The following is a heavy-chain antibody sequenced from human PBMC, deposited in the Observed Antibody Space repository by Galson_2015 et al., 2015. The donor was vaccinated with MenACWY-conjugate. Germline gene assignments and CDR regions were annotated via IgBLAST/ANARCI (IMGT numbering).Heavy chain of an antibody. D-gene: IGHD6-19*01. V-gene: IGHV1-2*04. Sequence: SVKVSCKAFAYTFSDYYIHWVRQAPGQGLEWLGWINPNTGVTDYAQKFQGWVTMTRDTSISTAYMEFNRLTFDDTAMYYCARAAVAGVLLLRFWGQGTLVTVSS. CDR1: AYTFSDYY. CDR2: INPNTGVT. J-gene: IGHJ4*02. CDR3: ARAAVAGVLLLRF.